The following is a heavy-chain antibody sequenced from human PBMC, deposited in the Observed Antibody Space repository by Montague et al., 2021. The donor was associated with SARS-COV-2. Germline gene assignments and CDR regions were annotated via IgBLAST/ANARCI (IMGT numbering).Heavy chain of an antibody. V-gene: IGHV4-39*01. D-gene: IGHD4-11*01. CDR3: VRGGDYTDYGRVDY. J-gene: IGHJ4*02. CDR2: IYYSGDT. CDR1: GGSISTGSYY. Sequence: SETLSLTCSFSGGSISTGSYYWGCIRQPPRKGLEWIGSIYYSGDTYYNPSLKSRVTISVDTSKNQFSLRLSSVTAADTAVYYCVRGGDYTDYGRVDYWGQGTLVIVSS.